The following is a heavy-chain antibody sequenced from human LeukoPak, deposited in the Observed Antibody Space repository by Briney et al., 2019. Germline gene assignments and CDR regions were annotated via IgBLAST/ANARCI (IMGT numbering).Heavy chain of an antibody. D-gene: IGHD3-10*01. V-gene: IGHV4-34*01. CDR3: ANSVYGSGSYDY. Sequence: SETLSLTCAVYGGSFSGYYWSWIRQPPGKGLEWIGEINHSGSTNYNPSLKSRVTISVDTSKNQFSLKLSSVTAADTAVYYCANSVYGSGSYDYWSQGTLVTVSS. CDR2: INHSGST. J-gene: IGHJ4*02. CDR1: GGSFSGYY.